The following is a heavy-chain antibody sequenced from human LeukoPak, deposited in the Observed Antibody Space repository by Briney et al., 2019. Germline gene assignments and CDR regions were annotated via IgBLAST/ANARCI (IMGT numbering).Heavy chain of an antibody. CDR2: IYYNGNT. CDR3: ARADYDFWSGYYQPPSSMNAFDI. D-gene: IGHD3-3*01. Sequence: SETLSLTCTVSGGSISTDNCYWGWIRQPPGKGLEWIGSIYYNGNTYYNPSLKSRVTISVDTSKNQFSLKLSSVTAADTAVYYCARADYDFWSGYYQPPSSMNAFDIWGQGTMVTVSS. V-gene: IGHV4-39*07. J-gene: IGHJ3*02. CDR1: GGSISTDNCY.